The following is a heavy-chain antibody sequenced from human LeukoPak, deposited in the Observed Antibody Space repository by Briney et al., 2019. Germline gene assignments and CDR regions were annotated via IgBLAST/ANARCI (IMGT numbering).Heavy chain of an antibody. CDR2: IKQDGSEK. CDR3: ARDSVVRGVIITTANYYYGMDV. D-gene: IGHD3-10*01. V-gene: IGHV3-7*01. CDR1: GFTFSSYW. Sequence: GGSQRLSCAASGFTFSSYWMSWVRQAPGKGLEWVANIKQDGSEKYYVDSVKGRFTISRDNAKNSLYLQMNSLRAEDTAVYYCARDSVVRGVIITTANYYYGMDVWGQGTTVTVSS. J-gene: IGHJ6*02.